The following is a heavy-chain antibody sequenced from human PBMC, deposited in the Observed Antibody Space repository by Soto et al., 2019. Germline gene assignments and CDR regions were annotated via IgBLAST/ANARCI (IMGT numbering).Heavy chain of an antibody. J-gene: IGHJ6*02. CDR2: IIPILGIA. CDR3: ARDGQYCSSTSFYADAPYDYYGMDV. D-gene: IGHD2-2*01. V-gene: IGHV1-69*08. Sequence: QVQLVQSGAEVKKPGSSVKVSCKASGGTFSSYTISWVRQAPGQGLEWMGRIIPILGIANYAQKFQGRVTITADQSTSTAYMELSSLRSEDTAVYDCARDGQYCSSTSFYADAPYDYYGMDVWGQGTTVTVSS. CDR1: GGTFSSYT.